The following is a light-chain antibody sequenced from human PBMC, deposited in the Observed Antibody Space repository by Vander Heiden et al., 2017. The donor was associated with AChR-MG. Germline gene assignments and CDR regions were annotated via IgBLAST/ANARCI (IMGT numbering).Light chain of an antibody. V-gene: IGKV1-12*01. Sequence: DIQMTQSPSSVSASVGDRVTITCRASHNISTWLAWYQQKPGKAPKFLISGASNLESGVPSRFSASGSGTDFALTISSLHAEDFATYFCQQANSFPFTFGHGTKVDFK. J-gene: IGKJ3*01. CDR1: HNISTW. CDR2: GAS. CDR3: QQANSFPFT.